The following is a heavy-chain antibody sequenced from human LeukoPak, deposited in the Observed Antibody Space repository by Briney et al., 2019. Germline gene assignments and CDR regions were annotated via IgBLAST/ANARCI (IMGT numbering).Heavy chain of an antibody. J-gene: IGHJ5*02. CDR3: ATAQPTGT. Sequence: PGGSLRLSCAASGFTLSSYAMHWVRQAPGKGLEWVAVISYDGSNKYYADSVKGRFTISRDNSKNTLYLQMNSLRAEDTAVYYCATAQPTGTWGQGTLVTVSS. D-gene: IGHD1-14*01. CDR2: ISYDGSNK. V-gene: IGHV3-30*04. CDR1: GFTLSSYA.